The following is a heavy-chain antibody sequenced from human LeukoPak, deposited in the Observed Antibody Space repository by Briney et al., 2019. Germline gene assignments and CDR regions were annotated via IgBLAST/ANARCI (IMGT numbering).Heavy chain of an antibody. D-gene: IGHD3-3*01. CDR1: GDSVSNGGYY. CDR2: IHYSGST. CDR3: ARSQPFATYDY. Sequence: TETLSLTCTASGDSVSNGGYYWSWIRQPPGKGLEWIGYIHYSGSTNYSPSLKSRVTISVDPSKNQFSLKLSSVTAADTAVYYCARSQPFATYDYWGQGTLVTVST. V-gene: IGHV4-61*08. J-gene: IGHJ4*02.